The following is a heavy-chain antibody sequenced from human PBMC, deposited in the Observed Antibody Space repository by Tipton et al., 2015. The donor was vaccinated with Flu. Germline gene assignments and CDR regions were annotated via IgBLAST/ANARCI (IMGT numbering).Heavy chain of an antibody. CDR2: IYYIGST. CDR1: GGPISSGGDY. J-gene: IGHJ5*02. CDR3: ARMEWTVTTPRYFDL. Sequence: TLSLTCTVSGGPISSGGDYWSWIRQHPGKGLEWIGHIYYIGSTNYNPSLKSRVTISMDTSKNQFSLKLSSVTAADTAVYYCARMEWTVTTPRYFDLWGQGTLVTVSS. D-gene: IGHD4-17*01. V-gene: IGHV4-31*03.